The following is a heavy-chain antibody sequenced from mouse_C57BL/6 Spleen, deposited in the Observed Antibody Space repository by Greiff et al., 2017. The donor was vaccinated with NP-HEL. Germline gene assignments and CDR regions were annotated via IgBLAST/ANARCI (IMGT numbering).Heavy chain of an antibody. J-gene: IGHJ2*01. CDR3: TREGYGSSLDY. V-gene: IGHV5-9-1*02. Sequence: EVQVVESGEGLVKPGGSLKLSCAASGFTFSSYAMSWVRQTPEKRLEWVAYISSGGDYIYYADTVKGRFTISRDNARNTLYLQMSSLKSEDTAMYYCTREGYGSSLDYWGQGTTLTVSS. CDR1: GFTFSSYA. D-gene: IGHD1-1*01. CDR2: ISSGGDYI.